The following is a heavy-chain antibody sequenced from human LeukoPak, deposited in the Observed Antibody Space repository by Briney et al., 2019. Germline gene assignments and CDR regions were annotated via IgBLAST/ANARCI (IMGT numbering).Heavy chain of an antibody. V-gene: IGHV4-59*01. D-gene: IGHD2/OR15-2a*01. Sequence: PSETLSLTCTVSGGSISSYYWSWIRQPPGKGLEWIGYIYYSGSTNYNPSLKSRVTISVDTSKNQFSLKLSSVTAADTAVYYCARDQYPTQDYYYYGMDVWGQGTTVTVSS. CDR3: ARDQYPTQDYYYYGMDV. CDR2: IYYSGST. CDR1: GGSISSYY. J-gene: IGHJ6*02.